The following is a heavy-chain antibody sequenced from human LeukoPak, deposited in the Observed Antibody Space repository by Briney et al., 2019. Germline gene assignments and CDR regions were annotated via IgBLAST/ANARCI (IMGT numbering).Heavy chain of an antibody. J-gene: IGHJ3*02. V-gene: IGHV4-59*08. D-gene: IGHD3-10*01. CDR1: GGSISSYY. CDR3: ARRGGLWFGDHDAFDI. CDR2: IYYSGST. Sequence: SETLSLTCTVSGGSISSYYWSWIRQPPGKGLEWIGYIYYSGSTNYNPSLKSRVTISVDTSKNQFSLKLSSVTAADTAVYYCARRGGLWFGDHDAFDIWGQGTMVTVSS.